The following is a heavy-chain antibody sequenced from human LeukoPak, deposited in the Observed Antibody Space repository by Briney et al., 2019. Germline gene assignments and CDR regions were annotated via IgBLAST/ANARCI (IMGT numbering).Heavy chain of an antibody. V-gene: IGHV3-23*01. D-gene: IGHD4-23*01. CDR1: GFTFSSYA. J-gene: IGHJ4*02. Sequence: GGSLRLSCAASGFTFSSYAMSWVRQAPGKGLEWVSSINGGGYNTYYADAVKGRFTISRDNSKNTLYLQMNSLRAEDTAIYYCTKEVDGGNSFDYWGQGTLVTVSS. CDR3: TKEVDGGNSFDY. CDR2: INGGGYNT.